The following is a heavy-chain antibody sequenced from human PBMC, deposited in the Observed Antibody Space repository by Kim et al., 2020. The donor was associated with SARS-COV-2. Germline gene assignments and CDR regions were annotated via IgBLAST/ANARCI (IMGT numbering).Heavy chain of an antibody. CDR3: ARGADCSSTSCYHFDY. Sequence: QKFHGRVTITADKSTSTAYMELSSLRSEDTAVYYCARGADCSSTSCYHFDYWGQGTLVTVSS. D-gene: IGHD2-2*01. J-gene: IGHJ4*02. V-gene: IGHV1-69*04.